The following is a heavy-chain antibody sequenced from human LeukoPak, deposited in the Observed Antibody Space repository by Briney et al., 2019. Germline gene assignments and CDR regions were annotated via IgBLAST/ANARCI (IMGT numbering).Heavy chain of an antibody. CDR2: IYYSGST. V-gene: IGHV4-59*08. CDR3: ARRRYSGYDHFDY. J-gene: IGHJ4*02. CDR1: GGSISSYY. Sequence: PSETLSLTCTVSGGSISSYYWSWIRQPPGKGLEWIGYIYYSGSTNYNPSLKSRVTISVDTSKNQFSLKLSSVTAADTAVYYCARRRYSGYDHFDYWGQGTLVTVSS. D-gene: IGHD5-12*01.